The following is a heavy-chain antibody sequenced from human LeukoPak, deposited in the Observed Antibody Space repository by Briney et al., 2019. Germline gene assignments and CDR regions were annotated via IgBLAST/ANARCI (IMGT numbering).Heavy chain of an antibody. V-gene: IGHV3-21*01. CDR2: ISSSSYI. CDR3: ARGLRTDFWSGYPTYFDY. D-gene: IGHD3-3*01. J-gene: IGHJ4*02. Sequence: GGSLRLSCAASGFTFSSYSMNWVRQAPGKGLEWVSSISSSSYIYYADSVKGRFTISRDNAKNSLYLQMNSLRAEDTAVYYCARGLRTDFWSGYPTYFDYWGQGTLVTVSS. CDR1: GFTFSSYS.